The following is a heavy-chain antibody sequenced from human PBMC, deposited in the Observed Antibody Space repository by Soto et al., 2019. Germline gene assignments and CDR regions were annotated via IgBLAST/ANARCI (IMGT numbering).Heavy chain of an antibody. CDR3: ARAPMGWFGELEAFDI. CDR2: ISYDGSNK. Sequence: LRLSCAASGFTFSSYAMHWVRQAPGKGLEWVAVISYDGSNKYYADSVKGRFTISRDNSKNTLYLQMNSLRAEDTAVYYCARAPMGWFGELEAFDIWGQGTMVTVSS. D-gene: IGHD3-10*01. V-gene: IGHV3-30-3*01. CDR1: GFTFSSYA. J-gene: IGHJ3*02.